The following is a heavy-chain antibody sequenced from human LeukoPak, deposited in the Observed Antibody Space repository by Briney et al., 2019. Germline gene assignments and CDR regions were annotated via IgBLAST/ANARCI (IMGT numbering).Heavy chain of an antibody. J-gene: IGHJ5*02. V-gene: IGHV4-34*01. Sequence: SETLSLTCAVYGGPFSGYYWSWIRQPPGKGLEWIGEINHSGSTNYNPSLKSRVTISVDTSKNQFSLKLSSVTAADTAVYYCAREVPVTMIVLAGLRERRKHNWFDPWGQGTLVTVSS. D-gene: IGHD3-22*01. CDR2: INHSGST. CDR1: GGPFSGYY. CDR3: AREVPVTMIVLAGLRERRKHNWFDP.